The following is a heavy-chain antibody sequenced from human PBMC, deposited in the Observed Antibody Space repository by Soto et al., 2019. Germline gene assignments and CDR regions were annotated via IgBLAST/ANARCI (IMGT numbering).Heavy chain of an antibody. D-gene: IGHD2-15*01. Sequence: PSETLSLTCTVSGGSISSYYWSWIRQPAGKGLEWIGRIYTSGSTNYNPSLKSRVTMSVDTSKNQFSLKLSSVTAADTAVYYCARAISQVVAATDYYYSGMDVWGQGTTVTVSS. CDR1: GGSISSYY. V-gene: IGHV4-4*07. J-gene: IGHJ6*02. CDR2: IYTSGST. CDR3: ARAISQVVAATDYYYSGMDV.